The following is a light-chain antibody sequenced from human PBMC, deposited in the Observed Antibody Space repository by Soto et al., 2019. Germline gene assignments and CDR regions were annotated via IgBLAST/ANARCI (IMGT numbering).Light chain of an antibody. CDR1: SSDVGGYNY. CDR2: DVN. CDR3: CSYAGTYTLVV. Sequence: QSALTHPRSVSGSPGQSVAISCTGTSSDVGGYNYVSWYQQHPGKAPKLMIYDVNKRPSGVPDRFSGSKSGNTASLTISGLQADDEADYYCCSYAGTYTLVVFGGGTKVTVL. J-gene: IGLJ3*02. V-gene: IGLV2-11*01.